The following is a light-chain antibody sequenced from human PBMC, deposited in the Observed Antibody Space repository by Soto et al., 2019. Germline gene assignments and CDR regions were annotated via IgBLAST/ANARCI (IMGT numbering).Light chain of an antibody. Sequence: DIQMTQSPSSLSASVGDRVTITCQASQDISNYLNWYQQKPGKAPKLLIYDASNLETGVPSRFSGSGSATDFTFTISSLQPEDIATYYCQQYDNLLPMYTFGQGTKLEIK. CDR2: DAS. V-gene: IGKV1-33*01. J-gene: IGKJ2*01. CDR1: QDISNY. CDR3: QQYDNLLPMYT.